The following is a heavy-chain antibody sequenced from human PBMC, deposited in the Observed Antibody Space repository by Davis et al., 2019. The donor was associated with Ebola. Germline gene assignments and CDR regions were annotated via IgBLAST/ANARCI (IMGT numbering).Heavy chain of an antibody. J-gene: IGHJ4*02. CDR3: ARDTSS. V-gene: IGHV1-18*04. D-gene: IGHD1-1*01. CDR1: GYTFTNYG. Sequence: ASVKVSCKASGYTFTNYGITWVRQAPGQGLEWMGWINPHNGNTNYAQKFQGRVTITRDTSASTAYMELSSLRSEDTAVYYCARDTSSWGQGTLVTVSS. CDR2: INPHNGNT.